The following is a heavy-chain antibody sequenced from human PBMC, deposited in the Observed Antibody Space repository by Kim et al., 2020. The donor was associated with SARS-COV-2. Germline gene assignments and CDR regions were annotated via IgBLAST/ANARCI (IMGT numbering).Heavy chain of an antibody. CDR3: ARGLYCSGGSCYSVDYYGMDV. Sequence: GESLKISCKGSGYSFTSYWISWVRQMPGKGLEWMGRIDPSDSYTNYSPSFQGHVTISADKSISTAYLQWSSLKASDTAMYYCARGLYCSGGSCYSVDYYGMDVWGQGTTVTLSS. J-gene: IGHJ6*02. V-gene: IGHV5-10-1*01. CDR1: GYSFTSYW. D-gene: IGHD2-15*01. CDR2: IDPSDSYT.